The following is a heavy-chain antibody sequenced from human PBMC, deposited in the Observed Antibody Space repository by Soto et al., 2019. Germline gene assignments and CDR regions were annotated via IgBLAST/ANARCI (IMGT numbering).Heavy chain of an antibody. D-gene: IGHD2-2*01. V-gene: IGHV4-39*01. CDR2: IYYREST. CDR1: GDSISSSRYY. J-gene: IGHJ4*02. CDR3: SRHLHPTTGYCPSPSCYHLDY. Sequence: ETLSLTCTVSGDSISSSRYYWGWVRQPPGKGLEWIGSIYYRESTYYSPSLKSRVTISVDTSKNQFSLKLSSVTAADTALYYCSRHLHPTTGYCPSPSCYHLDYWGQGALVAVSS.